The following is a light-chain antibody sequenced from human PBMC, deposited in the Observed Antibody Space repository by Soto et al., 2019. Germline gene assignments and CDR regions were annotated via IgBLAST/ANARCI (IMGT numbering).Light chain of an antibody. Sequence: EIVLTQSPATLSLSPGERGTLSCRASQSISDTLAWYQQKRGQPPRLLIYGSSSRATGTPGRFSGSGSGTDFTLTITRLEPEDFAVYYCQQYGSSPQTFGQGTKVDIK. V-gene: IGKV3-20*01. CDR2: GSS. J-gene: IGKJ1*01. CDR1: QSISDT. CDR3: QQYGSSPQT.